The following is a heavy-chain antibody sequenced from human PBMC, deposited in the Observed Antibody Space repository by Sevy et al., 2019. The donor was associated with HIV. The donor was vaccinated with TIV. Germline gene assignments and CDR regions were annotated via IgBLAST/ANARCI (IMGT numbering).Heavy chain of an antibody. Sequence: GGSLRLSCAASGFTVSNDYMSWVRQAPGKGLEWVSVIYSGGNTYYADSVKGRFTISRDNSKNMVYLQMNSLRADDTAVYYCARETVGGYDPWGQGTLVTVSS. CDR1: GFTVSNDY. J-gene: IGHJ5*02. CDR3: ARETVGGYDP. D-gene: IGHD1-26*01. V-gene: IGHV3-53*01. CDR2: IYSGGNT.